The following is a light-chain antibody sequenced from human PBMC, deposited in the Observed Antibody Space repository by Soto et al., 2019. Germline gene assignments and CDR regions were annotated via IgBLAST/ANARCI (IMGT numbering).Light chain of an antibody. J-gene: IGKJ1*01. CDR1: QSVSSN. Sequence: IVLIPLPAAPFLSPRERATLPCRASQSVSSNLAWYQQKPGQAPRLLIYGASTRATGIPARFSGSGSGTEFTLTISSLQSEDFAIYYCQQYNNWPPWTFGQGTKVDIK. V-gene: IGKV3-15*01. CDR2: GAS. CDR3: QQYNNWPPWT.